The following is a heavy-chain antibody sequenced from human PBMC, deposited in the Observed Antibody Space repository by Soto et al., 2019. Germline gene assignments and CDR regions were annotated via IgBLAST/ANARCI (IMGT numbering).Heavy chain of an antibody. V-gene: IGHV3-7*03. Sequence: GGSLRLSCAASGFTFSSYWRSWVRQAPGKGLEWVANIKQDGSEKYYVDSVKGRFTISRDNAKNSLYLQMNSLRAEDTAVYYCARDVQLWLPGDYWGQGTLVTVSS. CDR2: IKQDGSEK. J-gene: IGHJ4*02. D-gene: IGHD5-18*01. CDR3: ARDVQLWLPGDY. CDR1: GFTFSSYW.